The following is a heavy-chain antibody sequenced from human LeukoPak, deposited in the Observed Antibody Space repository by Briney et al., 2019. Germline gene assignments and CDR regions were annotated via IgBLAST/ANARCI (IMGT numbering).Heavy chain of an antibody. Sequence: SGGSLRLSCAASGFTFSSYAMSWVRQAPGKGLEWVSAISGSGGSTYYADALKGRFTISRDDAKNLLYLDMNSLRAEDTAVYYCARGHTAVTRHFDFWGQGTLVTVSS. V-gene: IGHV3-23*01. J-gene: IGHJ4*02. D-gene: IGHD4-17*01. CDR1: GFTFSSYA. CDR2: ISGSGGST. CDR3: ARGHTAVTRHFDF.